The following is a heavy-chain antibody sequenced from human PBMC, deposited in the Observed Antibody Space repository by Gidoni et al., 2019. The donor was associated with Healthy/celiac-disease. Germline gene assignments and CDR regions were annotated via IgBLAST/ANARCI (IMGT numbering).Heavy chain of an antibody. CDR2: ISYDGSNK. CDR3: AKRLAVAGTPNYYGMDV. CDR1: GFTFSSYG. Sequence: QVQLVESGGGVVQTGRSLRLSCAASGFTFSSYGMHWVRQAPGQGLEWVSVISYDGSNKYYADSVKGRFTISRDNSKNTLYLQMNSLRAEDTAVYYCAKRLAVAGTPNYYGMDVWGQGTTVTVSS. D-gene: IGHD6-19*01. V-gene: IGHV3-30*18. J-gene: IGHJ6*02.